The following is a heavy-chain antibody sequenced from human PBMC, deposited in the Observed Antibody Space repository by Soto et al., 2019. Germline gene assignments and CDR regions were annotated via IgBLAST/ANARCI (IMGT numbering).Heavy chain of an antibody. Sequence: QVQLQESGPGLVRPSQTLSLTCTVSGGSISSGGYFWTWIRQHPEKGLGRIGYIYNSGNTYYAPSLQSRVGILGDTSKNQFSLQLNSLTAADTGVYYCARLGYCDVACPRGGGFDVWGQGTLVTVS. D-gene: IGHD2-21*02. V-gene: IGHV4-31*03. CDR3: ARLGYCDVACPRGGGFDV. CDR2: IYNSGNT. CDR1: GGSISSGGYF. J-gene: IGHJ3*01.